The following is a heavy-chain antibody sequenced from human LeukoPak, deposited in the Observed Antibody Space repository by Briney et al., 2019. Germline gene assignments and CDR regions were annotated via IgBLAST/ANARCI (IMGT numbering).Heavy chain of an antibody. J-gene: IGHJ6*03. CDR2: IYYSGIT. CDR1: GGSISSHY. Sequence: SSETLSLTCTVSGGSISSHYWSWIRQPPGKGLEWIGYIYYSGITDYNPSLKSRVTISVDTSKNQFSLKLSSVTAADTAVYYCARDKAQAGYYYDSSVITYYYYDMDVWGKGTTVTVSS. D-gene: IGHD3-22*01. CDR3: ARDKAQAGYYYDSSVITYYYYDMDV. V-gene: IGHV4-59*11.